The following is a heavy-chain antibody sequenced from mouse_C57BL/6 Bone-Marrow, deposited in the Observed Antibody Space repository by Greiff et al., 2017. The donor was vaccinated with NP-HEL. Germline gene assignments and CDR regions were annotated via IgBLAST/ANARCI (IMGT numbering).Heavy chain of an antibody. CDR2: IYPRSGNT. D-gene: IGHD1-1*01. V-gene: IGHV1-81*01. CDR3: ARHGVLRRYAMDY. Sequence: QVQLQQSGAELARPGASVKLSCKASGYTFTSYGISWVKQRTGQGLEWIGEIYPRSGNTYSNEKFKGKATLTADKSSSTAYMELRSLTSEDSAVYFCARHGVLRRYAMDYWGQGTSVTVSS. J-gene: IGHJ4*01. CDR1: GYTFTSYG.